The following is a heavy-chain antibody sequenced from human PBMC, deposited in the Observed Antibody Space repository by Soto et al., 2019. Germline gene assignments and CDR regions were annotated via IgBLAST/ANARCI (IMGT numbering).Heavy chain of an antibody. Sequence: PGGSLRLSCAASGINFRIDSLSWVRQFPGKGLEWVSTFSGGGSSTYYSDSVRGRFTISGDSSQNTLYLQMTSLRPDDTAIYYCAKTRNWFDTWGQGTLVTVSS. D-gene: IGHD2-2*01. CDR1: GINFRIDS. J-gene: IGHJ5*02. CDR2: FSGGGSST. V-gene: IGHV3-23*01. CDR3: AKTRNWFDT.